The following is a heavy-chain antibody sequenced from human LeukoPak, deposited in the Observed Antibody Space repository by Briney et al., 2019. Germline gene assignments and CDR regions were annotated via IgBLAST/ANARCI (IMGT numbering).Heavy chain of an antibody. V-gene: IGHV3-21*01. CDR3: ARAKAAAIDY. CDR1: GFTFSSYS. Sequence: GGSLRLSCAASGFTFSSYSMSWVRQAPGKGLEWVSSISSSSSYIYYADSVKGRFTISRDNAKNSLYLQMNSLRAEDTAVYYCARAKAAAIDYWGQGTLVTVSS. J-gene: IGHJ4*02. CDR2: ISSSSSYI. D-gene: IGHD2-2*01.